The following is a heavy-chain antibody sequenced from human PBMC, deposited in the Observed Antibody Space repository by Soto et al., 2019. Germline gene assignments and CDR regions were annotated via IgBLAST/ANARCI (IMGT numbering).Heavy chain of an antibody. CDR2: IYYSGST. J-gene: IGHJ6*03. D-gene: IGHD2-15*01. Sequence: PSETLSLTCTASGGCISSYYWSWIRQPPGKGLGWIGYIYYSGSTNYNPSLKSRVTISVDTSKNQFSLKLSSVTAADTAVYYCAREAVVVAARAYYYYYMDVWGKGTTVTVSS. CDR1: GGCISSYY. CDR3: AREAVVVAARAYYYYYMDV. V-gene: IGHV4-59*01.